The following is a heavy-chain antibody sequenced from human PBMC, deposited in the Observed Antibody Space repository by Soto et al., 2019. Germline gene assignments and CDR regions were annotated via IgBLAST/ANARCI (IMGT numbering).Heavy chain of an antibody. Sequence: EVQLLESGGPWVQPGGPLRLSCEASGFTFINNARNWAPQAPGKGREWVSTISDSGSTYYADSVKGRFTISRDNSKNTLYLQMNSLRAEDTAVYYCARDPGGHYCTSTSCLYFFDHWGQGTLVIVSS. CDR1: GFTFINNA. J-gene: IGHJ4*02. V-gene: IGHV3-23*01. D-gene: IGHD2-2*01. CDR3: ARDPGGHYCTSTSCLYFFDH. CDR2: ISDSGST.